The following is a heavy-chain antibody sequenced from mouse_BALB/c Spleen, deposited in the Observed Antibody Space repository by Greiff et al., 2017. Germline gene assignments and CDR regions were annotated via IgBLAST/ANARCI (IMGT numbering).Heavy chain of an antibody. CDR2: ISDGGSYT. Sequence: DVQLVESGGGLVKPGGSLKLSCAASGFTFSDYYMYWVRQTPEKRLEWVATISDGGSYTYYPDSVKGRFTISRDNAKNNLYLQMSSLKSEDTAMYYCARGYGNYGYYAMYYWGQGTSVTVAS. J-gene: IGHJ4*01. D-gene: IGHD2-10*02. CDR3: ARGYGNYGYYAMYY. CDR1: GFTFSDYY. V-gene: IGHV5-4*02.